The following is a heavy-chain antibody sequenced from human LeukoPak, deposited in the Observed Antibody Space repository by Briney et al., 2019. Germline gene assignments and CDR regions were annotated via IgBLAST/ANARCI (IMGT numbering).Heavy chain of an antibody. CDR3: ARGTYYDILTDP. J-gene: IGHJ5*02. V-gene: IGHV4-59*01. CDR2: IYYSGST. Sequence: GSLRLSRAASGFTFSSYTMNWVRQAPGKGLEWIGYIYYSGSTNYNPSLKSRVTISVDTSKNQFSLKLSSVTAADTAVYYCARGTYYDILTDPWGQGTLVTVSS. CDR1: GFTFSSYT. D-gene: IGHD3-9*01.